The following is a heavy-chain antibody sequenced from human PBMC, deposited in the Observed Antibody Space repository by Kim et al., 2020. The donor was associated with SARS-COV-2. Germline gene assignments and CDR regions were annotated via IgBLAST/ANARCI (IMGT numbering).Heavy chain of an antibody. D-gene: IGHD3-10*01. CDR2: ISGSGGST. CDR1: GFTFSSYA. Sequence: GGSLRLSCAASGFTFSSYAMSWVRQAPGKGLEWVSAISGSGGSTYYADSVKGRFTISRDNSKNTLYLQMNSLRAEDTAVYYCAKPLYYYGSGSFTGCGYWGQGTLVTVFS. J-gene: IGHJ4*02. V-gene: IGHV3-23*01. CDR3: AKPLYYYGSGSFTGCGY.